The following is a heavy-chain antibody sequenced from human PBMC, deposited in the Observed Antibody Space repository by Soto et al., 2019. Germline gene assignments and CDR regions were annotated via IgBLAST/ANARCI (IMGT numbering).Heavy chain of an antibody. D-gene: IGHD3-3*01. V-gene: IGHV3-30*18. CDR1: GFTFSSYG. CDR2: ISYDGSNK. J-gene: IGHJ6*02. CDR3: AKDIFSTTIFGVVAKGDYGMDV. Sequence: PGGSLRLSCAASGFTFSSYGMHWVRQAPGKGLEWVAVISYDGSNKYYADSVKGRFTISRDNSKNTLYLQMNSLRAEDTAVYYCAKDIFSTTIFGVVAKGDYGMDVWGQGTTVTVSS.